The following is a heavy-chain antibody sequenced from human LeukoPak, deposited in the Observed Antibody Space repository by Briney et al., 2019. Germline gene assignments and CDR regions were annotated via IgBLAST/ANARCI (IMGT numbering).Heavy chain of an antibody. D-gene: IGHD6-19*01. CDR2: FDPEDGET. V-gene: IGHV1-24*01. CDR1: GYTLTELS. CDR3: ATALVGSGWYGLRFY. J-gene: IGHJ4*02. Sequence: ASVKVSCKVSGYTLTELSMHWVRQAPGKGLEWMGGFDPEDGETIYAQKFQGRVTMTEDTSTDTAYMELSSLRSEDTAVYYCATALVGSGWYGLRFYWGQGTLVTVSS.